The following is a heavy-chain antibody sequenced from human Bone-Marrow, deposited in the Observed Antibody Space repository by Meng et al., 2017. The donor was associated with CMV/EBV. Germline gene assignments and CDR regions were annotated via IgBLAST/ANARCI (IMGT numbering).Heavy chain of an antibody. CDR3: ARVGYFSSPSCYTGLPDY. V-gene: IGHV3-30*04. D-gene: IGHD2-2*02. CDR2: ISYDGSNK. Sequence: GESLKISCAASGFTFSSYSMHWVRQAPGKGLEWVAVISYDGSNKYYADSVKGRFTISRDNSKNTLYLQMNSLRAEDTAVYYCARVGYFSSPSCYTGLPDYWGQGTLVTVSS. J-gene: IGHJ4*02. CDR1: GFTFSSYS.